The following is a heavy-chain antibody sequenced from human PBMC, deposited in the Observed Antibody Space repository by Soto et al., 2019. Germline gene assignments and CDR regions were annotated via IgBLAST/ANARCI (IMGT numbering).Heavy chain of an antibody. CDR1: GGTFSSYA. CDR3: ARDRPDYGDYSVGSNWFDP. D-gene: IGHD4-17*01. V-gene: IGHV1-69*13. CDR2: IIPIFGTA. Sequence: GASVKVSCKASGGTFSSYAISWVRQAPGQGLEWMGGIIPIFGTANYAQKFQGRVTITADESTSTACMELSSLRSEDTAVYYCARDRPDYGDYSVGSNWFDPWGQGTLVTVSS. J-gene: IGHJ5*02.